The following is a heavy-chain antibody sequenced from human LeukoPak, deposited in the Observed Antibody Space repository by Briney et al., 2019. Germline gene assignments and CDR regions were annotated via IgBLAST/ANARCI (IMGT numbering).Heavy chain of an antibody. V-gene: IGHV3-21*01. CDR1: GFTFISYT. J-gene: IGHJ4*02. CDR3: ARDPNSGFDY. D-gene: IGHD4-23*01. Sequence: GGSLRLSCAASGFTFISYTMNWVRQAPGKGLEWVSFISSSSSYIYYGDSVKGRFTISRDNAKNSLYLQMNSLRAEDTAVYYCARDPNSGFDYWGQGTLVTVSS. CDR2: ISSSSSYI.